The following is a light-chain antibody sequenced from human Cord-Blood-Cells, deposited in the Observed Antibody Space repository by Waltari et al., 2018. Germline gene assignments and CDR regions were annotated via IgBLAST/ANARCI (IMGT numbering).Light chain of an antibody. CDR1: SSNIGAGYD. J-gene: IGLJ3*02. CDR3: QSYDSSLSGSV. Sequence: QSVLTQPPSVSGAPGQRVTISCTGSSSNIGAGYDVHWYQQLPGTAHKLLIYGNSNRPSGVPERFSGSKSGTSASLAITGLQAEDEADYYCQSYDSSLSGSVFGGGTKLTVL. V-gene: IGLV1-40*01. CDR2: GNS.